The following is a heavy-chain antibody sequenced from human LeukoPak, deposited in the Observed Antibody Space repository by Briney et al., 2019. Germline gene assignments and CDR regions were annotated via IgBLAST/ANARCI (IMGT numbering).Heavy chain of an antibody. CDR1: GYTFTSYD. V-gene: IGHV1-8*01. CDR3: ARGLPGITMVRGVKYKSYYYGMDV. CDR2: MNPNSGNT. D-gene: IGHD3-10*01. Sequence: ASVKVSCKASGYTFTSYDINWVRQATGQGLEWMGWMNPNSGNTGYAQKFQGRVTMTRNTSISIAYMELSSLRSEDTAVYYCARGLPGITMVRGVKYKSYYYGMDVWGQGTTVTVSS. J-gene: IGHJ6*02.